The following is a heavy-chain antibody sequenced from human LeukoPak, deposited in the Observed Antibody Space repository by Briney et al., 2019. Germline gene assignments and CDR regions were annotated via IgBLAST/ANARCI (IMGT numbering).Heavy chain of an antibody. V-gene: IGHV3-7*03. Sequence: GGSLRLSCAASGFTFSSYWMSWVRQAPGKGLEWVANIKQDGSEKYYVDSVKGRFTISRDNAKNSLYLQMNSLRAEDTAVYYCAKDQDYYDSSPNDYWGQGTLVTVSS. D-gene: IGHD3-22*01. CDR3: AKDQDYYDSSPNDY. CDR2: IKQDGSEK. J-gene: IGHJ4*02. CDR1: GFTFSSYW.